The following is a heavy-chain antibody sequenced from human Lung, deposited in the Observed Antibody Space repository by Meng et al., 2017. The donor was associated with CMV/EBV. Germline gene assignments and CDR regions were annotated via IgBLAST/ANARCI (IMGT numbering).Heavy chain of an antibody. CDR3: ARSVERAGDYSNYGFDP. D-gene: IGHD4-11*01. Sequence: GTFSTRTFSWVRQAPGQGLEWMRGILPMLGSAIYSQKFQGRVTITTDASTNTVYMEMTNLSSEDTAVYHCARSVERAGDYSNYGFDPWGHGTLVTVSS. CDR2: ILPMLGSA. J-gene: IGHJ5*02. CDR1: GTFSTRT. V-gene: IGHV1-69*16.